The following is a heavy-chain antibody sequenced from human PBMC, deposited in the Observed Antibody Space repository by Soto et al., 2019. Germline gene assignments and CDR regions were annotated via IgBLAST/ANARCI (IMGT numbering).Heavy chain of an antibody. Sequence: QVQLVESGGGVVQPGRSLRLSCAASGFTFSSYGMHWVRQAPGKGLEWVAVISYDGSNKYYADSVKGRFTISRDNSKNTRYLQMNSLRAEDTAVYYCAKDHYDSPFDIWGQGTMVTVSS. D-gene: IGHD3-22*01. CDR1: GFTFSSYG. CDR2: ISYDGSNK. J-gene: IGHJ3*02. V-gene: IGHV3-30*18. CDR3: AKDHYDSPFDI.